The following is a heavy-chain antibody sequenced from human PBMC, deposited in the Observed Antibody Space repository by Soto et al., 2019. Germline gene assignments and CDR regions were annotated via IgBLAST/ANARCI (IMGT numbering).Heavy chain of an antibody. CDR2: ISTYNGNT. Sequence: QVQLVQSGGEVKKPGASVNISCKATGYTFISYSITWVRQAPGQGLEWMGWISTYNGNTKYAQSLQGRVTLTRDTSTNTAFIEIRGLRSDDTAIYYCAREVAHSTGWYDYFDQWGQGTLVAVSS. J-gene: IGHJ4*02. V-gene: IGHV1-18*04. D-gene: IGHD6-13*01. CDR3: AREVAHSTGWYDYFDQ. CDR1: GYTFISYS.